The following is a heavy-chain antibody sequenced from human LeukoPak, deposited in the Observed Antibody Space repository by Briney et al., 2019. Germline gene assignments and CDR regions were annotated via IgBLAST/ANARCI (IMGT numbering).Heavy chain of an antibody. CDR1: GFSFSDYW. D-gene: IGHD3-22*01. J-gene: IGHJ4*02. V-gene: IGHV3-7*01. CDR3: ARDGYDSI. Sequence: PGGSLRLSCAASGFSFSDYWMSWVRQAPGKGLEWVANIRRDGGEKHYVDSVKGRFTIPRDNAKNSLYLQMNSLRAEDTAVYYCARDGYDSIWGQGTRVTVSS. CDR2: IRRDGGEK.